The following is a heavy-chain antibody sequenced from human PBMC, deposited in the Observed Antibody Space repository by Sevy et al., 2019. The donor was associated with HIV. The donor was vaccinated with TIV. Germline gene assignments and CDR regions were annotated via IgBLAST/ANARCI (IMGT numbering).Heavy chain of an antibody. Sequence: ASVKVSCKASGGTFSSYAISWVRQAPGQGLEWMGGIIPIFGTANYAQKFQGRVTITADESTSTAYMELSSLRSEDTAVYYCASSHTYYDYVLGSYRYAAYWGQGTLVTVSS. D-gene: IGHD3-16*02. CDR3: ASSHTYYDYVLGSYRYAAY. CDR2: IIPIFGTA. CDR1: GGTFSSYA. V-gene: IGHV1-69*13. J-gene: IGHJ4*02.